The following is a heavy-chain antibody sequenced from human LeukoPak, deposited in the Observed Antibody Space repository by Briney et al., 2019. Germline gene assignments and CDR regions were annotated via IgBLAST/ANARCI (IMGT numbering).Heavy chain of an antibody. CDR2: INHSGST. J-gene: IGHJ4*02. Sequence: PSETLSLTCAVYAESFSGYYWTWIRQPPGQGLEWIGEINHSGSTNYNPSLKSRVTISVDTSKNQFSLKLTSVTAADTAVYYCARRSLLWFGELSLGERVISDWGQGTLVTVSS. V-gene: IGHV4-34*01. D-gene: IGHD3-10*01. CDR1: AESFSGYY. CDR3: ARRSLLWFGELSLGERVISD.